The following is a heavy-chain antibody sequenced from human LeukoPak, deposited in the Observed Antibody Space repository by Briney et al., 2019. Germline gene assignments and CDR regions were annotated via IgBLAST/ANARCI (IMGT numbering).Heavy chain of an antibody. J-gene: IGHJ4*02. D-gene: IGHD3-3*01. Sequence: PSETLSLTCAVYGGSFSGYYWSWIRQPPGKGLEWIGEINHSGSTNYNPSLKSRVTISIDTSKNQFSLKLNSVTAADTAFYYCAREMGHDLTEFDSWGQGTLVTVSS. CDR2: INHSGST. V-gene: IGHV4-34*01. CDR3: AREMGHDLTEFDS. CDR1: GGSFSGYY.